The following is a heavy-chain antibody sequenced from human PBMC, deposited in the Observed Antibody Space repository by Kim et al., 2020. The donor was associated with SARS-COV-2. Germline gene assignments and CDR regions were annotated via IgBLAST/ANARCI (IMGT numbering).Heavy chain of an antibody. V-gene: IGHV3-23*01. Sequence: AYPVHGRFSVSRDNSKNTRLLQMKRLRADDTDVYYCARQGVAAMTPFDSWGQGTLVTVSS. CDR3: ARQGVAAMTPFDS. D-gene: IGHD3-3*01. J-gene: IGHJ4*02.